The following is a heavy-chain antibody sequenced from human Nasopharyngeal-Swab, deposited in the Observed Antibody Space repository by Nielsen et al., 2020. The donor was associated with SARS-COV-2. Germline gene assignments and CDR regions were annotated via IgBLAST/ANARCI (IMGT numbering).Heavy chain of an antibody. V-gene: IGHV4-31*03. Sequence: SETLSLTCTVSGGSISSGGYYWSWIRQHPGKGLEWIGYIYYSGSTYYNPSLKSRVTISVDTSKNQFSLKLSSVTAADTAVYYCARHDGARSSSWYPDWGQGTLVTVSS. CDR1: GGSISSGGYY. CDR2: IYYSGST. J-gene: IGHJ4*02. CDR3: ARHDGARSSSWYPD. D-gene: IGHD6-13*01.